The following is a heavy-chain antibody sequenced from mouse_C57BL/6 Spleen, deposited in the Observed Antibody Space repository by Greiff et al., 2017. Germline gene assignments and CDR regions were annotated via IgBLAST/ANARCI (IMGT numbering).Heavy chain of an antibody. J-gene: IGHJ3*01. Sequence: VQLQQPGAELVMPGASVKLSCKASGYTFTSYWMHWVKQRPGQGLEWIGEIDPSDSYTNYNQKFKGKSTLTVDKSSSTAYMQLSSLTSEDSAVYYCARGGYGSTQFAYWGQGTLVTVSA. CDR1: GYTFTSYW. D-gene: IGHD1-1*01. V-gene: IGHV1-69*01. CDR3: ARGGYGSTQFAY. CDR2: IDPSDSYT.